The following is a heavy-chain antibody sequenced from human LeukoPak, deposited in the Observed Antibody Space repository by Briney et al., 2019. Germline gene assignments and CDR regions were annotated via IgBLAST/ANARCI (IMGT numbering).Heavy chain of an antibody. CDR1: GGSVSSSFDY. Sequence: PSETLSLTCTVSGGSVSSSFDYWGWIRQPPGKGLEWIGSMYFSGSTHYNPSLESRVTISVDTSKNQFSLKLTSVTAADTAVYYCANAASYSVDYWGQGTLVTVSS. J-gene: IGHJ4*02. V-gene: IGHV4-39*01. D-gene: IGHD1-26*01. CDR3: ANAASYSVDY. CDR2: MYFSGST.